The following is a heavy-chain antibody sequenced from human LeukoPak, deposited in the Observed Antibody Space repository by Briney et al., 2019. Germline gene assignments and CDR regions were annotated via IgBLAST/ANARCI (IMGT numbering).Heavy chain of an antibody. V-gene: IGHV3-48*02. CDR2: LTSSSSTI. CDR1: GFTFSNYA. D-gene: IGHD2-2*01. CDR3: VREKVGGSFDF. Sequence: GGSLRLSCAASGFTFSNYAMNWVRQAPGKGREWLSFLTSSSSTIYYADSVKGRFTVARDNAKNSLYLQMNSLRDEDTALYYCVREKVGGSFDFWGQGTMVTVSS. J-gene: IGHJ3*01.